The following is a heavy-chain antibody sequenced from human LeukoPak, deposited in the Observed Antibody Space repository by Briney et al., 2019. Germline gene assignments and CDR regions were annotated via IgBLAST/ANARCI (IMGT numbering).Heavy chain of an antibody. CDR1: GGSISSHY. V-gene: IGHV4-4*07. CDR3: ARDQALNWNYDVFDY. CDR2: IYISGST. Sequence: SETLSLTCTVSGGSISSHYWGWIRQPAGKGLEWIGRIYISGSTQYNPSLTSRVTMSLDTSKNQFSLKLTSVTAADTAIYYCARDQALNWNYDVFDYWGQGTLVTVSS. D-gene: IGHD3-3*01. J-gene: IGHJ4*02.